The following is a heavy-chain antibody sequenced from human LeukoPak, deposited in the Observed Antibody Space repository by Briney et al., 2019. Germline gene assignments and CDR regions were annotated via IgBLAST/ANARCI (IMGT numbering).Heavy chain of an antibody. V-gene: IGHV1-2*02. D-gene: IGHD2-21*01. CDR1: GYSFTDYY. CDR3: ARADRLHGGPYLIGP. CDR2: INPNSGGT. Sequence: ASVTVSCKTSGYSFTDYYMHWVRQPPGQGLEWMGWINPNSGGTRSAQKFQGRVTMTRDTSITTVYMEVSWLTSDDPAIYYCARADRLHGGPYLIGPWGQGTLVTVSS. J-gene: IGHJ5*02.